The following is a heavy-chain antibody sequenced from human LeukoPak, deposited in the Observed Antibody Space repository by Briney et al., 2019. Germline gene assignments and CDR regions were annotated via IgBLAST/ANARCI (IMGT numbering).Heavy chain of an antibody. CDR3: ATTMARGVIITFFYY. D-gene: IGHD3-10*01. Sequence: ASVTVSCAVSGSTHTELCMHWVRHAPGKGLEWMGGFDPKDGETICAYKFHGRVIITEDTTNDTAYMELSSLRSEDTAVYYCATTMARGVIITFFYYWGQGTLITVSS. CDR2: FDPKDGET. J-gene: IGHJ4*02. V-gene: IGHV1-24*01. CDR1: GSTHTELC.